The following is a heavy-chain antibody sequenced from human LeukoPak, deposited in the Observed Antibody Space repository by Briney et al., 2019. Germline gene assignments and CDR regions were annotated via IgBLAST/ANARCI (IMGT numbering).Heavy chain of an antibody. CDR2: IYTSGST. V-gene: IGHV4-61*02. Sequence: SETLSLTCTVSGGSISSGSYYWSWIRQPSGKGLEGIGRIYTSGSTNYNPSLKSRVTISVDTSKNQFSLKLSSVTAADTAVYYCASTTYDSPGDWFDPWGQGTLVTVSS. CDR3: ASTTYDSPGDWFDP. CDR1: GGSISSGSYY. J-gene: IGHJ5*02. D-gene: IGHD3-22*01.